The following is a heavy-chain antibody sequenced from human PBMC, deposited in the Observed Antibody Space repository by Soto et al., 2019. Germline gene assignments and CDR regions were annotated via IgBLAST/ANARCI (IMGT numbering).Heavy chain of an antibody. J-gene: IGHJ4*02. Sequence: EVQLLESGGGLVQPGGSLRLSCAASGFTFSSYAMSWVRQAPGEGLEWVSAISGSGGSTYYADSVKGRFTISRDNSKNTLYLQMNSLRAEDTAVYYCAKGTAYFSALSRFDYWGQGTLVTVSS. CDR3: AKGTAYFSALSRFDY. CDR2: ISGSGGST. CDR1: GFTFSSYA. D-gene: IGHD3-9*01. V-gene: IGHV3-23*01.